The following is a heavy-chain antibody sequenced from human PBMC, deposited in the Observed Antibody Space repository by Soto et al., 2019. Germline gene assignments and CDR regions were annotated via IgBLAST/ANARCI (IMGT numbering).Heavy chain of an antibody. J-gene: IGHJ6*02. CDR1: GGTFSSYA. CDR2: IIPIFGTA. CDR3: ARARTAGDTYYYYYGMDV. D-gene: IGHD6-13*01. Sequence: SVKVSCKASGGTFSSYAISWVRQAPGQGLEWMGGIIPIFGTANYAQKFQGRVTITADESTSTAYMELSSLRSEDTAVYYCARARTAGDTYYYYYGMDVWGQGTTVTVSS. V-gene: IGHV1-69*13.